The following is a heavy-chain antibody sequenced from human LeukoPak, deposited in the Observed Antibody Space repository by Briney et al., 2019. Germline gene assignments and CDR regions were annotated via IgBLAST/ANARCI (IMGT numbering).Heavy chain of an antibody. V-gene: IGHV4-34*01. CDR1: GGSFSGYY. Sequence: PSETLSLTCAVYGGSFSGYYWSWIRQPPGKGLEWIGEINHSGSTNYNPSLKSRVTISVDTSKNQFSLKLSSVTAADTAVYYCARQVDILATPGRLHYNYYYMDVWGKGTTVTVS. J-gene: IGHJ6*03. D-gene: IGHD5-12*01. CDR3: ARQVDILATPGRLHYNYYYMDV. CDR2: INHSGST.